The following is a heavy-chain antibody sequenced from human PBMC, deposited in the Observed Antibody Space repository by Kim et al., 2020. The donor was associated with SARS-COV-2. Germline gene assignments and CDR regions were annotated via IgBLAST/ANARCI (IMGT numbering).Heavy chain of an antibody. CDR1: GFTFSSYW. D-gene: IGHD6-13*01. V-gene: IGHV3-7*01. CDR2: IKQDGSEK. Sequence: GGSLRLSCAVSGFTFSSYWMTWVRQAPGKGLEWVANIKQDGSEKFYVDSVKGRFTISRDNAKKLLYLQMSNLRVEDTAVYYCVREAPKGGTWFYYHYMDVWGNGTTVTVSS. CDR3: VREAPKGGTWFYYHYMDV. J-gene: IGHJ6*03.